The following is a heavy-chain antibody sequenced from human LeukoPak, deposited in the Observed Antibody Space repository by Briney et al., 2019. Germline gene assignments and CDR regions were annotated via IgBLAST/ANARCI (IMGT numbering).Heavy chain of an antibody. V-gene: IGHV3-23*01. CDR2: IGSDDRT. J-gene: IGHJ2*01. Sequence: GGSLRLTCAASGFSFRGYAISWVRQAPGKGLEWVSGIGSDDRTHYAESVKGRFAISRGMDESTLFLQMNSLRAEDTAVYYCAKDRANWAWYFDIWGRGTLVTVSS. CDR1: GFSFRGYA. CDR3: AKDRANWAWYFDI. D-gene: IGHD7-27*01.